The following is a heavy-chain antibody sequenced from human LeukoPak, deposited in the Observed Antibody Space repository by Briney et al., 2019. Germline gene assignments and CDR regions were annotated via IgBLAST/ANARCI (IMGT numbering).Heavy chain of an antibody. J-gene: IGHJ4*02. CDR2: INPNSGGT. CDR3: ARRGDYLSGFDY. D-gene: IGHD3-16*01. V-gene: IGHV1-2*02. Sequence: ALVKVSCKASGYTFTGYYMHWVRQAPGQGLEWMGWINPNSGGTNYAQKFQGRVTMTRDTSISTAYMELSRLRSDDTALYYCARRGDYLSGFDYWGQGILVTVSS. CDR1: GYTFTGYY.